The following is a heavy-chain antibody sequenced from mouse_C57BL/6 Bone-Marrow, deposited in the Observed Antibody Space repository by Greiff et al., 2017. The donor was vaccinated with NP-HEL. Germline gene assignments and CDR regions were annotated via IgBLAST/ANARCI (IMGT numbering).Heavy chain of an antibody. V-gene: IGHV1-72*01. CDR3: ARYYYGSRGWYFDV. J-gene: IGHJ1*03. CDR1: GYTFTSYW. CDR2: IDPNSGGT. D-gene: IGHD1-1*01. Sequence: QVQLQQPGADLVKPGASVKLSCKASGYTFTSYWMHWVKQRPGRGLEWIGRIDPNSGGTKFNAKFKTKATLTVDKPSSTAYMQLRSLTSEDSAVYYCARYYYGSRGWYFDVWGTGTTVTVSS.